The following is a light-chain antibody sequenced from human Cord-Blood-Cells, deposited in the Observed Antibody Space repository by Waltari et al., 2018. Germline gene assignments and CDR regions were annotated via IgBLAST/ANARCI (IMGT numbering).Light chain of an antibody. J-gene: IGLJ2*01. CDR3: SSYTSSNVV. CDR1: SSDVGGYNY. V-gene: IGLV2-14*01. Sequence: QSALTQPASVSGSPGQSITISCTGTSSDVGGYNYVSWYQQHPGKAPKLMIYDVSNRPSRVSNRFAGSKSGNTASLSIAGLQAEDEADYYCSSYTSSNVVFGGGTKLTVL. CDR2: DVS.